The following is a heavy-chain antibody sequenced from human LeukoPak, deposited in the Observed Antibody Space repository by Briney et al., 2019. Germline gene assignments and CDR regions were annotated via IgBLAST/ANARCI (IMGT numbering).Heavy chain of an antibody. CDR3: AKDRPNYYESNGHYYRRNGDY. CDR1: GGSISSYY. V-gene: IGHV4-4*07. J-gene: IGHJ4*02. D-gene: IGHD3-22*01. CDR2: IYTSGST. Sequence: PSETLSLTCTVSGGSISSYYWSWIRQPAGKGLEWIGRIYTSGSTNYNPSLKSRVTMSVDTSKNQFSLKLSSVTAADTAVYYCAKDRPNYYESNGHYYRRNGDYWGQGTLVTVSS.